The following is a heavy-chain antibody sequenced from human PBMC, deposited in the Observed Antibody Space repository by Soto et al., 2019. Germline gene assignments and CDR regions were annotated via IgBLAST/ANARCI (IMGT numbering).Heavy chain of an antibody. J-gene: IGHJ5*02. CDR3: AKLPAPASGWGLICS. CDR2: ISPGGDTT. V-gene: IGHV3-23*01. D-gene: IGHD6-19*01. Sequence: SGGSLRLSCAASGFTFSSYTMTWVRQAPGKGLDWVSSISPGGDTTYYADSVKGRFTVSRDNSKNTLYLQMNSLRPEDTAIYYCAKLPAPASGWGLICSWGQGTLVTVSS. CDR1: GFTFSSYT.